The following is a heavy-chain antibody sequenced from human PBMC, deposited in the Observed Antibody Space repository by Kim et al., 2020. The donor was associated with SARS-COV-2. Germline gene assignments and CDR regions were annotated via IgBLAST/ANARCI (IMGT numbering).Heavy chain of an antibody. V-gene: IGHV4-39*01. Sequence: SETLSLTFTVSGGSISSSSYYWGWIRQPPGKGLEWIGSIYYSGSTYYNPSLKSRVTISVDTSKNQFSLKLSSVTAADTAVYYCARGIAVAGDYYYYMDV. CDR3: ARGIAVAGDYYYYMDV. J-gene: IGHJ6*03. CDR2: IYYSGST. CDR1: GGSISSSSYY. D-gene: IGHD6-19*01.